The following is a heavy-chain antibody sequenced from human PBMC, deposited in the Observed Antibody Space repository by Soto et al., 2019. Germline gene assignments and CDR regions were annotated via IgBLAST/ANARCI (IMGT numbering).Heavy chain of an antibody. V-gene: IGHV4-61*01. CDR3: ARIYSSGWHHPLNWFDP. D-gene: IGHD6-19*01. Sequence: SETLSLTCTVSGGSVSSGSYYWSWIRQPPGKGLEWIGYIYYSGSTNYNPSLKSRVTISVDTSKNQFSLKLSSVTAADTAVYYCARIYSSGWHHPLNWFDPWGQGTLVTVSS. CDR1: GGSVSSGSYY. CDR2: IYYSGST. J-gene: IGHJ5*02.